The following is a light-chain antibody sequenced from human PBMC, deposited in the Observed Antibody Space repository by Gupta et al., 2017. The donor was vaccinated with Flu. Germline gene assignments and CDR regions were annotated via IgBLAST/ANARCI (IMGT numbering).Light chain of an antibody. V-gene: IGKV3-15*01. Sequence: VTLSVSPGDRATLSCRASQLVSRNVAWYQQKPGQAPRLLIYGASTRATDIPDRFSGSGSGTEFTLTISGRQSEDFAVYYCQQYKNSPPITFGQGTLLEIK. CDR3: QQYKNSPPIT. CDR1: QLVSRN. CDR2: GAS. J-gene: IGKJ5*01.